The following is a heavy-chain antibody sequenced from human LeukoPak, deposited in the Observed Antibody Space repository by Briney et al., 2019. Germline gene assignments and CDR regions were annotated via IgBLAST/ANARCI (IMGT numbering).Heavy chain of an antibody. D-gene: IGHD6-13*01. CDR2: ISYDGSNK. CDR1: GFTFSSYG. Sequence: PGGSLRLSCAASGFTFSSYGMHWVRQAPGKGLEWVAVISYDGSNKYYADSVKGRFTISRDNSKNTLYLQMNSLRAEDTAVYYCAKELAAAGYYGMDVWGQGTTVTVSS. V-gene: IGHV3-30*18. CDR3: AKELAAAGYYGMDV. J-gene: IGHJ6*02.